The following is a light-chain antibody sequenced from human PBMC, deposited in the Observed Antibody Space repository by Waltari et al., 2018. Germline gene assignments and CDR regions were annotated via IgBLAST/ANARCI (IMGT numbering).Light chain of an antibody. V-gene: IGLV1-44*01. CDR2: SNN. J-gene: IGLJ3*02. CDR1: TSNIGSHT. CDR3: AAWDDSLNGWV. Sequence: QSVLTQPPSASGTPGQRVHISCSGSTSNIGSHTVNWYQQLPGTAPKLLIFSNNQRPSGVPDRFSGSKSGTSASLAISGLQSEDEADYYCAAWDDSLNGWVFGGGTKLTVL.